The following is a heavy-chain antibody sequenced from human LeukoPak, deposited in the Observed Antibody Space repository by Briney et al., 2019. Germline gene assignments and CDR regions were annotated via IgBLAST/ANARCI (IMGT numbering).Heavy chain of an antibody. Sequence: SETLSLTCAVYGGSFSGYYWSWIRQPAGKGLEWIGRIYTSGSTNYNPSLKSRVTMSVDTSKNQFSLKLSSVTAADTAVYYCARVRWSSTSCYDYWGQGTLVTVSS. V-gene: IGHV4-59*10. CDR1: GGSFSGYY. D-gene: IGHD2-2*01. CDR2: IYTSGST. CDR3: ARVRWSSTSCYDY. J-gene: IGHJ4*02.